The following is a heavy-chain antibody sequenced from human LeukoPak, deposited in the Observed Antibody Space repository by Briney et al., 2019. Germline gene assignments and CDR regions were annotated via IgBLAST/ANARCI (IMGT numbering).Heavy chain of an antibody. D-gene: IGHD2-15*01. Sequence: GSLRLSCAASGFTFSSYSMNWVRQAPGKGLEWIGEINHSGSTNYNPSLKSRVTISVDTSKNQFSLKLSSVTAADTAVYYCARAVGYCSGGSCYRPTNFDYWGQGTLVTVSS. CDR2: INHSGST. CDR1: GFTFSSYS. CDR3: ARAVGYCSGGSCYRPTNFDY. J-gene: IGHJ4*02. V-gene: IGHV4-34*01.